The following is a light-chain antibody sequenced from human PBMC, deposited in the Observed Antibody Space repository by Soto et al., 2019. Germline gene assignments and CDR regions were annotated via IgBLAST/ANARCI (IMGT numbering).Light chain of an antibody. CDR3: QQRSNWPPG. Sequence: ELGLKITPYTVCCTTMEIPTLSYRASQSVSSYLAWYQQKPGQAPRLLIYDASNRATGIPARFSGSGSGTDFTLTISSLEPEDFAVYYCQQRSNWPPGFGGGTIADIK. V-gene: IGKV3-11*01. J-gene: IGKJ4*01. CDR2: DAS. CDR1: QSVSSY.